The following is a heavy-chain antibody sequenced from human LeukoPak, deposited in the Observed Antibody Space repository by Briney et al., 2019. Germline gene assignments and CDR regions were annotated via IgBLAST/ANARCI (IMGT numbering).Heavy chain of an antibody. CDR1: GGSFSGYY. V-gene: IGHV4-34*01. CDR3: ARGYGSGSYYPLDY. D-gene: IGHD3-10*01. Sequence: SDTLSLTCAVYGGSFSGYYWSWIRQPPGKGLEWIGEINHSGSTNYNPSLKSRVTISVDTSKNQFSLKLSSVTAADTAVYYCARGYGSGSYYPLDYWGQGTLVTVSS. CDR2: INHSGST. J-gene: IGHJ4*02.